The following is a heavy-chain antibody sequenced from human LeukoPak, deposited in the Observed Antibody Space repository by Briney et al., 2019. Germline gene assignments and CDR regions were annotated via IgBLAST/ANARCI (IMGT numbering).Heavy chain of an antibody. CDR1: GFTFSTYG. D-gene: IGHD3-10*01. J-gene: IGHJ6*03. CDR2: ISGSGDTT. CDR3: AKDHNYASGSSYLVGPHYYYMDV. V-gene: IGHV3-23*01. Sequence: GGSLRLSCAASGFTFSTYGMNWVRQAPGKGLEWVSAISGSGDTTYYADSVKGRFTISRDNSRNTLYLEIHSLRAEDAAVYNCAKDHNYASGSSYLVGPHYYYMDVWGKGTTVTISS.